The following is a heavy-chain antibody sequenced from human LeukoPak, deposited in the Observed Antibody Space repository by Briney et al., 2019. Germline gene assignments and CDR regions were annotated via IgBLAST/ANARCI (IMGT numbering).Heavy chain of an antibody. D-gene: IGHD6-6*01. CDR1: GYSFTSYW. J-gene: IGHJ4*02. Sequence: NLGESLKISCKGSGYSFTSYWIGGVRQMPGKGREWVGIFYPGDSDTRYSPSFQGQVTISADKSISTAYLPWSSLKASDTAMYYCARHIHSSSSPADYWGQGTLVTVSS. V-gene: IGHV5-51*01. CDR3: ARHIHSSSSPADY. CDR2: FYPGDSDT.